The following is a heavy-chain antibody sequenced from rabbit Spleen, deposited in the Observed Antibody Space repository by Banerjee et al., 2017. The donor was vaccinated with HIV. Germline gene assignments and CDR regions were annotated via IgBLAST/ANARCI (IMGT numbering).Heavy chain of an antibody. CDR1: GFSFSSNDY. Sequence: QSLEESGGDLVKPGASLTLTCKASGFSFSSNDYICWVRQAPGKGLEWISCIAGSSSGFTYSATWAKGRFTISKTSSTTVTLQMTSLTVADTATYFCARGDNAYGYALKLWGPGTLVTV. V-gene: IGHV1S40*01. D-gene: IGHD6-1*01. CDR2: IAGSSSGFT. J-gene: IGHJ4*01. CDR3: ARGDNAYGYALKL.